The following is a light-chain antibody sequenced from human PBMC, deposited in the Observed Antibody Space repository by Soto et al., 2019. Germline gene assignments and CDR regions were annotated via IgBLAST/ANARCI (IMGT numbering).Light chain of an antibody. CDR2: EVR. CDR1: MRDVGAYNL. V-gene: IGLV2-14*01. J-gene: IGLJ2*01. Sequence: QSALTQPASVSGSPGQSITISCAGTMRDVGAYNLVSWYQQHPSRAPQLIIYEVRNRPSGISFRFSGSKSGNTASLTISGLQAEDEADYYCSSYTSKSSLIFGGGTKVTVL. CDR3: SSYTSKSSLI.